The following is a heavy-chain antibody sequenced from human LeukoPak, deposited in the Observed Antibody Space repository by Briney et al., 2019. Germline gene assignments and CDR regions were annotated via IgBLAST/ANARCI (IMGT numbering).Heavy chain of an antibody. Sequence: GGSLRLSCAASGFTFTTYAMSWVRQAPGRGLEWVSAISNSGGSTYYADSVKGRFTISRDNSKNTLYLQINILRAEDTAIYYCARRGYGSGSYYFDYWGQGTLVTVSS. D-gene: IGHD3-10*01. J-gene: IGHJ4*02. CDR1: GFTFTTYA. V-gene: IGHV3-23*01. CDR2: ISNSGGST. CDR3: ARRGYGSGSYYFDY.